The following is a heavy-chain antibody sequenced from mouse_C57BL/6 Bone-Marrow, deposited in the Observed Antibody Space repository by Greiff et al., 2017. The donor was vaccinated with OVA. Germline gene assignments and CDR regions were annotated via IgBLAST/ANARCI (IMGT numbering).Heavy chain of an antibody. Sequence: VHLVESGAELARPGASVKLSCKASGYTFTSYGISWVKQRTGQGLEWIGEIYPRSGNTYYNEKFKGKATLTADKSSSTAYMELRSLTSGDSAVYFCASGGGTWFAYWGQGTLVTVSA. CDR1: GYTFTSYG. V-gene: IGHV1-81*01. CDR3: ASGGGTWFAY. CDR2: IYPRSGNT. J-gene: IGHJ3*01. D-gene: IGHD3-1*01.